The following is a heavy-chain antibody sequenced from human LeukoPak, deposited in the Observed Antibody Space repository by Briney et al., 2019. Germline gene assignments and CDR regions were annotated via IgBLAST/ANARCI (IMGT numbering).Heavy chain of an antibody. CDR1: GGSISSGGYY. CDR2: IYHSGST. CDR3: ARDRWLDF. V-gene: IGHV4-30-2*01. J-gene: IGHJ4*02. D-gene: IGHD6-19*01. Sequence: SETLSLTCTVSGGSISSGGYYWSWIWQPPGKGLEWIGYIYHSGSTYYNPSLKSRVTISVDRSKNQFSLKLSSVTAADTAVYYCARDRWLDFWGQGTLVTVSS.